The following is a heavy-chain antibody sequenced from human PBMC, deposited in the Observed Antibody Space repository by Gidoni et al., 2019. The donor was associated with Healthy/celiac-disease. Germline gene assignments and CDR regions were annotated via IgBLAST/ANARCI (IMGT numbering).Heavy chain of an antibody. CDR3: ARPWPRGATIWGRGAGGPPSD. V-gene: IGHV3-30-3*01. D-gene: IGHD3-16*01. J-gene: IGHJ4*02. CDR1: GFTFSSYA. CDR2: ISYDGSNK. Sequence: QVQLVESGGGVVQPGRSLRLPCAASGFTFSSYAMHWARQAPGRGLEWEAVISYDGSNKYYADSGKGRFTISRDNSKNTLYLQMNSLRAEDTAVYYCARPWPRGATIWGRGAGGPPSDWGQGTLVTVSS.